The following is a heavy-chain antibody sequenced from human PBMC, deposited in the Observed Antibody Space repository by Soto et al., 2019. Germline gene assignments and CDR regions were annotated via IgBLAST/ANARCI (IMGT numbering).Heavy chain of an antibody. CDR2: IYHSGNT. Sequence: PSETLSLTCTVSGGSISTATDYWGWIRQPPGRGLEWIANIYHSGNTYYNPSLKSRVTISVDTSKNQFSLKLSSVTAADTAVYYCARVPKPSYYYDSSGYPDAFDIWGQGTMVTVSS. D-gene: IGHD3-22*01. CDR1: GGSISTATDY. V-gene: IGHV4-39*07. CDR3: ARVPKPSYYYDSSGYPDAFDI. J-gene: IGHJ3*02.